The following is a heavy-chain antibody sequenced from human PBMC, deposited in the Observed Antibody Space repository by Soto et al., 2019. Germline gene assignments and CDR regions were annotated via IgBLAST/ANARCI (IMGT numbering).Heavy chain of an antibody. V-gene: IGHV3-23*01. CDR1: GFTFSSYV. CDR2: ISGSDDST. D-gene: IGHD6-6*01. J-gene: IGHJ4*02. CDR3: AKMSSSPTFDY. Sequence: EVQLLESGGGLVQPGESLRLSCAASGFTFSSYVMSWVREAPGKGLEWVSVISGSDDSTYYADSVKGRFTISRDNSKNTLYLQMKSLSAEDTASYSCAKMSSSPTFDYWGQRILVTVS.